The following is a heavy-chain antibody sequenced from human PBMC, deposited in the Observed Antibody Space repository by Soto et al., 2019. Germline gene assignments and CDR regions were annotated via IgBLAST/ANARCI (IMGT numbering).Heavy chain of an antibody. D-gene: IGHD3-16*01. CDR3: SRAITTGGSYGLDV. V-gene: IGHV4-34*01. CDR1: GGSFSGYY. J-gene: IGHJ6*02. Sequence: QVQLQQWGAGLLKPSETLSLRCAVYGGSFSGYYWSWIRKPQGTGLQWIGEINHRESTNYNPSLKSRVSLSVDTTKNHFSLILSTVTAADTAVYDCSRAITTGGSYGLDVWDQGTTVTVSS. CDR2: INHREST.